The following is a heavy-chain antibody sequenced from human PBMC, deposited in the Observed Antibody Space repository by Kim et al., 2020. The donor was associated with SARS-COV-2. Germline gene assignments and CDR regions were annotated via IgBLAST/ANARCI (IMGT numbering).Heavy chain of an antibody. D-gene: IGHD1-26*01. CDR3: ASLKWVAPNAFDF. J-gene: IGHJ3*01. V-gene: IGHV4-59*01. CDR1: GGSISSYF. CDR2: IYNSGNT. Sequence: SETLSLTCTVSGGSISSYFWSWIRQPPGKGLEWIGDIYNSGNTNYNPSLKSRVTTSVDMSKNQFSLKLNSVTAADTAVYYCASLKWVAPNAFDFWGRGTMVTVSS.